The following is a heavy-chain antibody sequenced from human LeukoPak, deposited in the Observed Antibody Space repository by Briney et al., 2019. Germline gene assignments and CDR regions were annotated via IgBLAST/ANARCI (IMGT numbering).Heavy chain of an antibody. Sequence: PSETLSLTCTVSGGSISSYYWSWIRQPAGKGLEWIGRIYTSGSTNYNPSLKSRVTMSVDTSKNQFSLKLSSVTAADTAVYYCASSSSLGDYYYMDVWGKGTTVTVSS. CDR3: ASSSSLGDYYYMDV. V-gene: IGHV4-4*07. CDR2: IYTSGST. CDR1: GGSISSYY. D-gene: IGHD2-2*01. J-gene: IGHJ6*03.